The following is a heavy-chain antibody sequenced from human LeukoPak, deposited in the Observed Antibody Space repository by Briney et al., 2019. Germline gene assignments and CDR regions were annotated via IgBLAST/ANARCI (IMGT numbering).Heavy chain of an antibody. D-gene: IGHD3-9*01. CDR3: AKGTERYSKNFDY. CDR1: GFTFSSYA. V-gene: IGHV3-23*01. Sequence: GGSLRLSCAASGFTFSSYAMSWVRQAPGKGLEWVSAISGSGGSTYYADSVKGRFTISRDNSKNTLYPQMNSLRVEDTAVYYCAKGTERYSKNFDYWGQGILVSVSS. J-gene: IGHJ4*02. CDR2: ISGSGGST.